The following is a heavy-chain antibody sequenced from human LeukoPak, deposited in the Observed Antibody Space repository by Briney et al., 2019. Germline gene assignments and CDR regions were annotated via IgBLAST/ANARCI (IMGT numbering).Heavy chain of an antibody. CDR3: ASGAAYCGGDCPPGPVDY. CDR1: GGSISSSSYY. V-gene: IGHV4-39*01. CDR2: IYYSGST. J-gene: IGHJ4*02. Sequence: PSETLSLTCTVSGGSISSSSYYWGWIRQPPGKGLEWIGSIYYSGSTYYNPSLKSRVTISADTSKNQFSLKLSSVTAADTAVYYCASGAAYCGGDCPPGPVDYWGQGTLVTVSS. D-gene: IGHD2-21*02.